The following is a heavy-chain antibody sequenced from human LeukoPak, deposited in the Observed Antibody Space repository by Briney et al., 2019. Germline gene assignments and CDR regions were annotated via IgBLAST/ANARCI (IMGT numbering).Heavy chain of an antibody. V-gene: IGHV3-7*01. CDR1: AFTFSRYW. Sequence: GRSRRLSCAASAFTFSRYWMSWVRQAPGKGLEWVANIKQDGSEKYYVDSVKGRFTISRDNAKNSLYLQMNSLRAEDTAVYYCARDGWSPDYWGQGTLVTVSS. CDR3: ARDGWSPDY. CDR2: IKQDGSEK. J-gene: IGHJ4*02.